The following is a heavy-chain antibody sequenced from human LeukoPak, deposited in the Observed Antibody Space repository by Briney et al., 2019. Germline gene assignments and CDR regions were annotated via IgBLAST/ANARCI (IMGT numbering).Heavy chain of an antibody. V-gene: IGHV3-30*02. D-gene: IGHD6-13*01. J-gene: IGHJ4*02. CDR3: AKDGYAYSSSWYYFDY. CDR2: IRYDGSNK. Sequence: GGSLRLSCAASGFTFSSYGMHWVRQAPGKGLEWVAFIRYDGSNKYCADSVKGRFTISRDNSKNTLYLQMNSLRAEDTAVYYCAKDGYAYSSSWYYFDYWGQGTLVTVSS. CDR1: GFTFSSYG.